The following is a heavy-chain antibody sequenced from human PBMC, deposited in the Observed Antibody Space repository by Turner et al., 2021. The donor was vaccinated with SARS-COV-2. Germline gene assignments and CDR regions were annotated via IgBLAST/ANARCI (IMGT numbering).Heavy chain of an antibody. CDR1: GFTFSRYG. D-gene: IGHD2-15*01. Sequence: QVQLVESAGGVVQPGRSLRLSCAASGFTFSRYGMPWVRQAQGKGLEWVAVISYDGSNKYYADTVKGRFTISRDNSKNTLYLQMNSLRAEDTAVYYAARGGVVAATAYDAFDIWGQGTMVTVSS. CDR2: ISYDGSNK. CDR3: ARGGVVAATAYDAFDI. V-gene: IGHV3-30*03. J-gene: IGHJ3*02.